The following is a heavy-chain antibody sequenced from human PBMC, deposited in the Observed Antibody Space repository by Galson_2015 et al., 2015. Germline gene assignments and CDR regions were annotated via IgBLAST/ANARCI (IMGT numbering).Heavy chain of an antibody. CDR2: ISSTTTYI. CDR3: ARQILDYDFWSGYYPTNLDY. Sequence: SLRLSCAASEFTFSSYYMSWVRQAPGKGLEWVSSISSTTTYIYYADSVKGRFTISRDNAKNSLYLQMNSLGAEDTAVYYRARQILDYDFWSGYYPTNLDYWGQGTLVTVSS. V-gene: IGHV3-21*01. D-gene: IGHD3-3*01. CDR1: EFTFSSYY. J-gene: IGHJ4*02.